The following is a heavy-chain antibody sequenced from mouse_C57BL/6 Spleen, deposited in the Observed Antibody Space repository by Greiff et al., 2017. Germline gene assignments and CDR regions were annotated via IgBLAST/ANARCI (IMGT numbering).Heavy chain of an antibody. CDR2: INPSSGYT. J-gene: IGHJ2*01. Sequence: QVQLQQSGAELARPGASVKMSCKASGYTFTSYTMHWVKQRPGQGLEWIGYINPSSGYTKYNQKFKDKATLTADKSSSTAYMQLSSLTSEDSAVYYCARERAYLVVFDYWGQGTTLTVSS. CDR3: ARERAYLVVFDY. CDR1: GYTFTSYT. V-gene: IGHV1-4*01. D-gene: IGHD1-1*01.